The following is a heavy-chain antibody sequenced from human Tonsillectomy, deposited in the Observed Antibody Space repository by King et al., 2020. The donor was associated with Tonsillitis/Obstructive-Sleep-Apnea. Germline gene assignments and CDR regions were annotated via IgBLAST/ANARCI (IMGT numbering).Heavy chain of an antibody. V-gene: IGHV4-39*01. J-gene: IGHJ5*02. CDR3: ARHYSMVQGVVFHPNWFDP. D-gene: IGHD3-10*01. Sequence: LQLQESGPGLVKPSETLSLTCTVSGGSISSSSYYWGWIRQPPGKGLEWIGSIYYSGSTYYNPSLKSRVTISVDTSKNQFSLKLSSVTAADTAVYYCARHYSMVQGVVFHPNWFDPWGQGTLVTVSS. CDR2: IYYSGST. CDR1: GGSISSSSYY.